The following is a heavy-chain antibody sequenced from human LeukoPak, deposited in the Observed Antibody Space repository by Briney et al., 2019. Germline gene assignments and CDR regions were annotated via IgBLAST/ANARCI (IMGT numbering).Heavy chain of an antibody. D-gene: IGHD3-10*01. Sequence: PGRSLRLSCAASGFTFSSYPMHWVRQAPGKGLEWVAFISSEGGNKYYADSVKGRFTISRDNSKNTLYLQMNTLRAEDTAVYYCARERQSYYGSGSYYNPLPWGQGTLVTVSS. CDR2: ISSEGGNK. J-gene: IGHJ5*02. CDR3: ARERQSYYGSGSYYNPLP. V-gene: IGHV3-30*04. CDR1: GFTFSSYP.